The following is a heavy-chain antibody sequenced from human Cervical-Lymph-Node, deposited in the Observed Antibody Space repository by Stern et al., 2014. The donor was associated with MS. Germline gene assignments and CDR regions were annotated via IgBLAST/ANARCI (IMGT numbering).Heavy chain of an antibody. D-gene: IGHD2-21*01. CDR3: ARDSGGETEYYFDY. V-gene: IGHV2-70*04. CDR1: GFSLSTSGMG. CDR2: IDWEDDK. Sequence: SGPALVKPTQTLTLTCTFSGFSLSTSGMGVSLIRQPPGKALEWLAHIDWEDDKFYSTSLKTRLTISKDTSKNQVVLTITNMGPMDTATYYCARDSGGETEYYFDYWGQGTLVTVSS. J-gene: IGHJ4*02.